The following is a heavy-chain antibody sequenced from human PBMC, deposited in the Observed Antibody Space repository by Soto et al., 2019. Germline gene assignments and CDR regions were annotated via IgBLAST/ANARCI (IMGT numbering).Heavy chain of an antibody. CDR3: AKCMQAYWNYDAHHI. J-gene: IGHJ3*02. Sequence: EVKLLESGGGLVQPGESLRLSCAASGFTFTTYSMSWVRQAPGRGLEWVAHITASEGTTYYADSVKGRFTISRDTSRNNLYLQMNSRRAEDTALYYCAKCMQAYWNYDAHHIWGQGTMVTVSS. V-gene: IGHV3-23*01. CDR1: GFTFTTYS. CDR2: ITASEGTT. D-gene: IGHD1-7*01.